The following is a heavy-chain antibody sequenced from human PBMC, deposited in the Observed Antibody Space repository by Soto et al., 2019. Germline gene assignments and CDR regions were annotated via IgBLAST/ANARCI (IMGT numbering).Heavy chain of an antibody. CDR2: IIHLLGIT. CDR3: ARDPRSITGTTSSEDFQH. V-gene: IGHV1-69*01. D-gene: IGHD1-20*01. J-gene: IGHJ1*01. CDR1: GGTFSGYA. Sequence: QAQLMQSGAEVKKPGSSVKVSCRASGGTFSGYAINWVRQAPGQGLEWMGGIIHLLGITDYGQKFQGRITIAADESTGTAYMDLRGLRSEDTAVYYCARDPRSITGTTSSEDFQHWGQGTPVSVSS.